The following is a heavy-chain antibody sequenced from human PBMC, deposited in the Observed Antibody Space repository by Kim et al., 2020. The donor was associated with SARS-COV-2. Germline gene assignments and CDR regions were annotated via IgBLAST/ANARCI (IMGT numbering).Heavy chain of an antibody. J-gene: IGHJ4*02. V-gene: IGHV3-7*01. CDR3: ARDGIRYFDWLSAPHFDY. CDR2: IKQDGSEK. Sequence: GGSLRLSCAASGFTFSSYWMSWVRQAPGKGLEWVANIKQDGSEKYYVDSVKGRFTISRDNAKNSLYLQMNSLRAEDTAVYYCARDGIRYFDWLSAPHFDYWGQGTLVTVSS. D-gene: IGHD3-9*01. CDR1: GFTFSSYW.